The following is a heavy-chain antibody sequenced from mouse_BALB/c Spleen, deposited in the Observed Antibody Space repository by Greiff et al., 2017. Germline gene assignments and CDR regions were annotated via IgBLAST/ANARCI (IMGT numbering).Heavy chain of an antibody. CDR1: GYTFTSYT. CDR3: ARFITTATPFAY. CDR2: INPSSGYT. Sequence: VQVVESGAELARPGASVKMSCKASGYTFTSYTMHWVKQRPGQGLEWIGYINPSSGYTNYNQKFKDKATLTADKSSSTAYMQLSSLTSEDSAVYYCARFITTATPFAYWGQGTLVTVSA. J-gene: IGHJ3*01. D-gene: IGHD1-2*01. V-gene: IGHV1-4*01.